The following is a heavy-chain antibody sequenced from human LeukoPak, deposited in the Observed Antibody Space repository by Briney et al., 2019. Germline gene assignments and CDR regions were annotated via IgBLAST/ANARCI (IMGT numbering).Heavy chain of an antibody. Sequence: SETLSLTCTVFDGSISDYYWSWIRQPQGKALEWIGYIHYSGSTNYNPSLKSRVTISVDTSKNQFSLKLSSVTAADTAVYYCARGTPITMIVVVTPGAFDIWGQGTMVTVSS. CDR1: DGSISDYY. CDR2: IHYSGST. D-gene: IGHD3-22*01. CDR3: ARGTPITMIVVVTPGAFDI. V-gene: IGHV4-59*01. J-gene: IGHJ3*02.